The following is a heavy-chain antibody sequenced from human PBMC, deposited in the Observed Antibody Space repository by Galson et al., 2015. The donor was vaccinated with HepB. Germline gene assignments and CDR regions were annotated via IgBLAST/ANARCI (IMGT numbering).Heavy chain of an antibody. D-gene: IGHD3-16*01. CDR3: TREGYDYVWGSRIPDKDAFDI. J-gene: IGHJ3*02. CDR2: IRSKAYGGTT. V-gene: IGHV3-49*03. CDR1: GFTFGDYA. Sequence: SLRLSCAASGFTFGDYAMSWFRQAPGKGLEWVGFIRSKAYGGTTEYAASVKGRFTISRDDSKSIAYLQMNSLKTEDTAVYYCTREGYDYVWGSRIPDKDAFDIWGQGTMVTVSS.